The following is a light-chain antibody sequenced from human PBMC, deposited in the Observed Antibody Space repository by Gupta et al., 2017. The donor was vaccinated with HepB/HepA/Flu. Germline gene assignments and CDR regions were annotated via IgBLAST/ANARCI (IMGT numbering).Light chain of an antibody. CDR1: SNNVGNEG. J-gene: IGLJ2*01. Sequence: QAGLTQPPSVYKDLGQTATLTCTGNSNNVGNEGATWLQQHQGHPPKLLSYRNNNRPSGISERFSVSRSGNTASLTITGLQPEDEADYYCSAWDSSLNVPVLGGGTKLTVL. CDR2: RNN. CDR3: SAWDSSLNVPV. V-gene: IGLV10-54*04.